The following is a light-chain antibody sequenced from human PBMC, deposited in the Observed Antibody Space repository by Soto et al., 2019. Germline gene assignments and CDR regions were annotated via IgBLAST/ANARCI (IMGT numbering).Light chain of an antibody. CDR1: QSVSHS. CDR2: GAS. V-gene: IGKV3-11*01. CDR3: QARSSWPMYT. Sequence: EIVLTQSPATLSLSPGESATLSCRASQSVSHSVAWYQQKPGQAPRLLIYGASIRAAGVPARFGGSGCGTDFTLPISGLEPEDCAVYCCQARSSWPMYTFGQGTKLDSK. J-gene: IGKJ2*01.